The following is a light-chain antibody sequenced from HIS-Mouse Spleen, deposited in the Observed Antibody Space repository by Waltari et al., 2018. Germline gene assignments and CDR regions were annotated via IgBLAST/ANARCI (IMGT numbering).Light chain of an antibody. CDR1: QGISSY. V-gene: IGKV1-9*01. CDR3: QQLNSYPPT. J-gene: IGKJ1*01. Sequence: DIQLTQSPSFLSASVGDRVTLTCRASQGISSYLAWYQQKPGKAPELLIYAASTLQSRVPSRFSGSGSGTEFTLTISSLQPEDFATYYCQQLNSYPPTFGQGTKVEIK. CDR2: AAS.